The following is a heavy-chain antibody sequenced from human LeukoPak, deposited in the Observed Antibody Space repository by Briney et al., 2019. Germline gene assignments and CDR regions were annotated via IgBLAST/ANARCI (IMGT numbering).Heavy chain of an antibody. V-gene: IGHV1-69*01. Sequence: SVKVSCKASGGTFSSYAISWVRQAPGQGLEWMGGTIPIFGTANYAQKFQGRVTITADESTSTAYMELSSLRSEDTAVYYCARDSGSGGYDLDYWGQGTLVTVSS. CDR1: GGTFSSYA. J-gene: IGHJ4*02. CDR2: TIPIFGTA. CDR3: ARDSGSGGYDLDY. D-gene: IGHD5-12*01.